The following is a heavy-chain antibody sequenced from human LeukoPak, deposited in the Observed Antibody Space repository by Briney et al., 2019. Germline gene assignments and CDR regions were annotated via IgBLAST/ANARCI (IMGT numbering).Heavy chain of an antibody. J-gene: IGHJ6*04. Sequence: GGSLKLSCSASGLTFSVTAIHWVRQASGKGLEWVGRIKTKADNYASAYAASVKGRFTISRDDSTNTAYLQMNSLKTEDTAVYYCTHPAYYYNVDVWGKGTTVTVSS. D-gene: IGHD6-25*01. CDR1: GLTFSVTA. V-gene: IGHV3-73*01. CDR2: IKTKADNYAS. CDR3: THPAYYYNVDV.